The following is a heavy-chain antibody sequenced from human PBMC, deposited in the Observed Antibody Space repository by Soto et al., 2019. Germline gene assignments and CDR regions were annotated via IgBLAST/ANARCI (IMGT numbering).Heavy chain of an antibody. CDR2: ISGSGGST. Sequence: EVQLLESGGGLVQPGGSLRLSCAASGFTFSSYAMSWVRQAPGKGLEWVSAISGSGGSTYYADSVKGRFTISRDNSKNTLYLLMNSLRAEDTAVYYCANASGWFGEFDYWGQGTLVTVSS. D-gene: IGHD3-10*01. J-gene: IGHJ4*02. V-gene: IGHV3-23*01. CDR3: ANASGWFGEFDY. CDR1: GFTFSSYA.